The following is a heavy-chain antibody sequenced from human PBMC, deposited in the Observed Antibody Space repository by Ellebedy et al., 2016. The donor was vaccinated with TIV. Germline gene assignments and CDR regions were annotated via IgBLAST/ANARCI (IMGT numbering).Heavy chain of an antibody. CDR1: GFTVSSNY. J-gene: IGHJ5*02. V-gene: IGHV3-53*04. D-gene: IGHD3-10*01. Sequence: GESLKISCAASGFTVSSNYMSWVRQAPGKGLEWVSIIYSGGDTYYADSVKGRFTISRHNSENTLYLQMNSLRAEDTAVYYCARDPSGSYFTGFDPWGQGTLVTVSS. CDR3: ARDPSGSYFTGFDP. CDR2: IYSGGDT.